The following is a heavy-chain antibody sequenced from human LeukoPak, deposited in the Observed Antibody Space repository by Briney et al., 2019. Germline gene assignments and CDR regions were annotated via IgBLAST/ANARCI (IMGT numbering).Heavy chain of an antibody. Sequence: SETLSLTCIISGGSINGYYWTWIRQSAGKGLEWIGRVYSSGRTNYNPSLESRVTMSLEAPKKQLSLKLTSVTAADTAVYYCARGKYDASGYYQQFEFWGQGTRVTVSS. CDR3: ARGKYDASGYYQQFEF. J-gene: IGHJ4*02. CDR2: VYSSGRT. V-gene: IGHV4-4*07. CDR1: GGSINGYY. D-gene: IGHD3-22*01.